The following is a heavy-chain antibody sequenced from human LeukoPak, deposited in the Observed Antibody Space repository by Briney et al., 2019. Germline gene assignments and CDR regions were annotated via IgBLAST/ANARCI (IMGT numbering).Heavy chain of an antibody. CDR2: ISWNSGSI. CDR1: GFTFDDYA. Sequence: GGSLRLSCTASGFTFDDYAMQWVRQAPGKGLEWVSGISWNSGSIGYADSVKGRFAISRDNAKNSLYLQMNSLRAEDTALYYCAKTREYKQWLDDAFDIWGQGTMVTVSS. CDR3: AKTREYKQWLDDAFDI. V-gene: IGHV3-9*01. J-gene: IGHJ3*02. D-gene: IGHD6-19*01.